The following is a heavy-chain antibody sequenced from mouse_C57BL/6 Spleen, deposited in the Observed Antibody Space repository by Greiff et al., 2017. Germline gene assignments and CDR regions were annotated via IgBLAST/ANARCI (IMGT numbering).Heavy chain of an antibody. CDR1: GYTFTSYW. CDR3: ARFITTVPFDD. CDR2: IDPSDSYT. J-gene: IGHJ2*01. D-gene: IGHD1-1*01. V-gene: IGHV1-69*01. Sequence: VQLQQPGAELVMPGASVKLSCKASGYTFTSYWMHWVKQRPGQGLEWIGEIDPSDSYTNYNQKFKGKSTLTVDKSSSTAYMQLSSLTSEDSAVYYCARFITTVPFDDWGQGTTLTVSS.